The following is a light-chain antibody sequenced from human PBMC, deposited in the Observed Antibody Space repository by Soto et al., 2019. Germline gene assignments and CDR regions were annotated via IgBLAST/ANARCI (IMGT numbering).Light chain of an antibody. CDR2: DAS. V-gene: IGKV3-11*01. CDR3: QQRTNWPPR. Sequence: EIVLTQSPATLSLSPGERATLSCRASQSVSSYLAWYQQKPGQAPRLLIYDASNRATGIPARFSGSGSGTDFTLTISSLEPEDSAVYYCQQRTNWPPRFGGGTKVEIK. CDR1: QSVSSY. J-gene: IGKJ4*01.